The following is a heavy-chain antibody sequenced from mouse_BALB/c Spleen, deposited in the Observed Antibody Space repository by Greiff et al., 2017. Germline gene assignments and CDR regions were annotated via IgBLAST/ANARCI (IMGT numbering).Heavy chain of an antibody. D-gene: IGHD4-1*01. Sequence: VQLQQSGTVLARPGASVKMSCKASGYSFTSYWMHWVKQRPGQGLEWIGAIYPGNSDTSYNQKFKGKAKLTAVTSASTAYMELSSLTNEDSAVYYCTRSLTGTWYFDVWGAGTTVTVSS. CDR1: GYSFTSYW. CDR3: TRSLTGTWYFDV. V-gene: IGHV1-5*01. CDR2: IYPGNSDT. J-gene: IGHJ1*01.